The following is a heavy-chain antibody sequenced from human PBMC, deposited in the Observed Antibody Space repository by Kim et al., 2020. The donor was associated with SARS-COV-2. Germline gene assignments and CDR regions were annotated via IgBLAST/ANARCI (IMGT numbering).Heavy chain of an antibody. J-gene: IGHJ4*02. CDR2: IDYSGSL. CDR3: AKGGPLWFGTF. Sequence: SETLSLTCGVSGESLSGNYWHWIRQLPAKGLEWIGEIDYSGSLNYNPSLKSRVIISVDTSKNQFSLTLTSVVAADTAVYYCAKGGPLWFGTFWGQGTRVTVSP. CDR1: GESLSGNY. D-gene: IGHD3-10*01. V-gene: IGHV4-34*01.